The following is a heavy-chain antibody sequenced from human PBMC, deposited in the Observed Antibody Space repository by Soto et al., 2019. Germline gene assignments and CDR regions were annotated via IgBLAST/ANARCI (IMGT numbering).Heavy chain of an antibody. D-gene: IGHD3-10*01. CDR3: TRDKVLLWFGEFPAE. V-gene: IGHV3-49*03. J-gene: IGHJ4*02. CDR2: IRSKAYGGTT. CDR1: GFTFGDYA. Sequence: GGSLRLSCTASGFTFGDYAMSWFRQAPGKGLEWVGFIRSKAYGGTTEYAASVKGRFTISRDDSKSIAYLQMNSLKTEDTAVYYCTRDKVLLWFGEFPAEWGQGTLVTVSS.